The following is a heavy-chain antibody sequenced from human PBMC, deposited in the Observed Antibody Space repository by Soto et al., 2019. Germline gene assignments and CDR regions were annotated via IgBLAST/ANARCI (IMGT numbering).Heavy chain of an antibody. CDR1: GGSISSGGYY. V-gene: IGHV4-31*03. CDR2: IYYSGST. CDR3: ARVVERAATLSRSFDY. D-gene: IGHD2-15*01. Sequence: QVQLQASGPGLVKPSQTLSLTCTVSGGSISSGGYYWSWIRQHPGKGLEWIGYIYYSGSTYYNPSLKGRVTISVDTSKNQFSLKLSSVTAADTAVYYCARVVERAATLSRSFDYWGQGTLVTVSS. J-gene: IGHJ4*02.